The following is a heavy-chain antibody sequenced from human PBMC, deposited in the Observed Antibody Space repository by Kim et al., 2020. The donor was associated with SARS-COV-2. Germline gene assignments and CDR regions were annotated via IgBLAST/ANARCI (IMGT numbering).Heavy chain of an antibody. Sequence: GGSLRLSCAASGFTFSSYSMNWVRQAPGKGLEWVSSISSSSSYIYYADSVKGRFTISRDNAKNSLYLQMNSLRAEDTAVYYCARDQSIWFGEADRPFDPWGQGTLVTVSS. CDR1: GFTFSSYS. D-gene: IGHD3-10*01. J-gene: IGHJ5*02. CDR2: ISSSSSYI. CDR3: ARDQSIWFGEADRPFDP. V-gene: IGHV3-21*01.